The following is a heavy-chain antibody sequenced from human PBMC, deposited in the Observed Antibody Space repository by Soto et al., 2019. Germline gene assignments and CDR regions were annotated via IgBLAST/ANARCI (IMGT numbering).Heavy chain of an antibody. Sequence: GASVKVSCKASGGTFSSYTISWVRQAPGQGLEWMGRIIPILGIANYAQKFQGRVTITADKSTSTAYMELSSLRSEDTAVYYCARDREYSGYDKNSYFDYWGQGTLVTVSS. D-gene: IGHD5-12*01. CDR1: GGTFSSYT. CDR2: IIPILGIA. J-gene: IGHJ4*02. CDR3: ARDREYSGYDKNSYFDY. V-gene: IGHV1-69*04.